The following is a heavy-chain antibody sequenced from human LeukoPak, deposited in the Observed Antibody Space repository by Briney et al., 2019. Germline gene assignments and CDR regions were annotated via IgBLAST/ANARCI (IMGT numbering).Heavy chain of an antibody. V-gene: IGHV1-69*13. CDR1: GGTFSSYA. D-gene: IGHD6-13*01. J-gene: IGHJ4*02. CDR2: IIPIFGTA. CDR3: ARSIAAAGTNFDY. Sequence: SVKVSCKASGGTFSSYAISWVRQAPGQGLEWMGGIIPIFGTANYAQKFQGRVTITADESTSTAYMELSNLRSEDTAVYYCARSIAAAGTNFDYWGQGTLVTVSS.